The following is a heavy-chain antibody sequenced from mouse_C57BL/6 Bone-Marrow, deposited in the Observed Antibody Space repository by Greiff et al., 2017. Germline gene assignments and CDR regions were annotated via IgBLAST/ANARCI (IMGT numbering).Heavy chain of an antibody. CDR1: GFTFSSYA. CDR2: ISDGGSYT. CDR3: ARDPYYYGSSYYFDY. D-gene: IGHD1-1*01. J-gene: IGHJ2*01. V-gene: IGHV5-4*01. Sequence: EVMLVESGGGLVKPGGSLKLSCAASGFTFSSYAMSWVRQTPEKRLEWVATISDGGSYTYYPDNVKGRFTISRDNAKNNLYLQRSHLKSEDTAMYYCARDPYYYGSSYYFDYWGQGTTLTVSS.